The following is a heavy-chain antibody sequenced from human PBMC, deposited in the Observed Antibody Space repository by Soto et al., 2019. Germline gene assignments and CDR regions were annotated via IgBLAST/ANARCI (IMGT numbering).Heavy chain of an antibody. CDR2: IYYSGST. CDR1: GGSISSSSYY. Sequence: SETLSLTCTVSGGSISSSSYYWGWLRQPPGKGLEWIGYIYYSGSTYYNPSLKSRVTISVDTSKNQVSLNLASVTAADTAVYYCTTQGFGFLHGLVDVWGQGTTVTVSS. D-gene: IGHD3-10*01. V-gene: IGHV4-39*07. CDR3: TTQGFGFLHGLVDV. J-gene: IGHJ6*02.